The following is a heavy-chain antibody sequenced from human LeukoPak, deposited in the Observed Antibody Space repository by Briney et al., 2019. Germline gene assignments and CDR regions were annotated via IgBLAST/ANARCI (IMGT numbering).Heavy chain of an antibody. CDR3: ARDLAEQWLVTGGYYFDY. J-gene: IGHJ4*02. CDR1: GYTFTGYY. CDR2: INPNSGGT. V-gene: IGHV1-2*02. D-gene: IGHD6-19*01. Sequence: ASVKVSCKASGYTFTGYYMHWVRQAPGQGLEWMGWINPNSGGTNYAQKFQGRVTMTRDTSISTAYMELIRLRSDDTAVYYCARDLAEQWLVTGGYYFDYCGQGTLVTVSS.